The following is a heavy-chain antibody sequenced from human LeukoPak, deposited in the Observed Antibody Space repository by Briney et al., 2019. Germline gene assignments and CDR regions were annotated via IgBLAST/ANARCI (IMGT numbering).Heavy chain of an antibody. Sequence: SETLSLTCTVSGGSIRSYNWSWVRKPPGKGLEWIGCIYYSGRTISNPSLKSRVTISVDTSKNQFSLKLSSVTAADTVVYYCARHEGSWFYYFDYWGQGTLVTVSS. J-gene: IGHJ4*02. D-gene: IGHD6-13*01. V-gene: IGHV4-59*08. CDR3: ARHEGSWFYYFDY. CDR1: GGSIRSYN. CDR2: IYYSGRT.